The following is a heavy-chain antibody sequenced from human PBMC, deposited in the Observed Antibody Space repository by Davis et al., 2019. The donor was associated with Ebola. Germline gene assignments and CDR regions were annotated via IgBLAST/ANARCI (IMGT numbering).Heavy chain of an antibody. J-gene: IGHJ4*02. CDR3: ARDGKLERRPFDY. Sequence: SVKVSCKASGYTFTSYAISWVRQAPGQGLEWMGGIIPIFGTANYAQKFQGRVTITADESTSTAYMELSSLRSEDTAVYYCARDGKLERRPFDYWGQGTLVTVSS. CDR1: GYTFTSYA. D-gene: IGHD1-1*01. CDR2: IIPIFGTA. V-gene: IGHV1-69*13.